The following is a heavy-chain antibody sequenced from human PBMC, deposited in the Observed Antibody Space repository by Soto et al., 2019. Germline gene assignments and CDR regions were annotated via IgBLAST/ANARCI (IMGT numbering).Heavy chain of an antibody. CDR3: ARTYYYDSSGHTKPNWFDP. D-gene: IGHD3-22*01. J-gene: IGHJ5*02. CDR2: IYYSGST. V-gene: IGHV4-30-4*01. CDR1: GGSISSCDYY. Sequence: SETLSLTCTVSGGSISSCDYYWSWIRQPPGKGLEWIGYIYYSGSTYYNPSPKSRVTISVDTSKNQFSLKLSSVTAADTAVYYCARTYYYDSSGHTKPNWFDPWGQGTLVTVSS.